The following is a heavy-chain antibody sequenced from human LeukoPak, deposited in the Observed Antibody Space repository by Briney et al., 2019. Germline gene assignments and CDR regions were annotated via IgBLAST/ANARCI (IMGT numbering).Heavy chain of an antibody. J-gene: IGHJ4*02. Sequence: PSETLSLTCTVSGGSISSYYWSWIRQPPGKGLEWIGYIYYSGSTNYNPSLKSRVTISVDTSKNQFSLKLSSVTAADTAVYYCARVVNSYGSYYFDYWGQGTLVTVSS. CDR3: ARVVNSYGSYYFDY. D-gene: IGHD5-18*01. V-gene: IGHV4-59*01. CDR2: IYYSGST. CDR1: GGSISSYY.